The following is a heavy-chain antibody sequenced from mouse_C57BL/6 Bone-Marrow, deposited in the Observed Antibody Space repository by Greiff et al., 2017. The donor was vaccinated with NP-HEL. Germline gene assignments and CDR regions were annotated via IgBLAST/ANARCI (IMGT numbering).Heavy chain of an antibody. CDR1: GFSLTSYG. V-gene: IGHV2-9*01. D-gene: IGHD2-3*01. J-gene: IGHJ3*01. CDR3: AKRAVYDGYPCAY. Sequence: VQLQQSGPGLVAPSQSLSITCTVSGFSLTSYGVDWVRQPPGKGLEWLGVIWGGGSPHYTSAPMSRLSISKDNSKSQVFLKMNSLQTDDTAMYYCAKRAVYDGYPCAYWGQGTLVTVSA. CDR2: IWGGGSP.